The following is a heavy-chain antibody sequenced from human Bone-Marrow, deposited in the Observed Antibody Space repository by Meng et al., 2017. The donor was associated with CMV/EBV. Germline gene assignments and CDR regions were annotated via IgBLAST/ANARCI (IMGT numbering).Heavy chain of an antibody. D-gene: IGHD3-10*01. J-gene: IGHJ3*02. Sequence: ASVKVSCKASGYTFTSYGISWVRQAPGQGLEWMGWISAYNGNTNYAQKLQGRVTMTTDTSTSTAYMELSRLRSDDTAVYYCARDHVRAGSNPDAFDIWGQGKMVTV. CDR2: ISAYNGNT. V-gene: IGHV1-18*01. CDR1: GYTFTSYG. CDR3: ARDHVRAGSNPDAFDI.